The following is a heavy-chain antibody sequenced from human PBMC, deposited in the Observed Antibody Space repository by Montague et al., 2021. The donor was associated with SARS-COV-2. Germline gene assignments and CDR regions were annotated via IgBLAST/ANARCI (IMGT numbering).Heavy chain of an antibody. CDR2: IDWDDDK. V-gene: IGHV2-70*11. D-gene: IGHD3-9*01. Sequence: PALVKPTQTLTLTCTFSGFSLSTSGMCVSWIRQPPGKALEWLARIDWDDDKYYSTSLKTRLTISKDTSKNQMVLTMTNMDPVDTATYYCARTHYDILPGYYYDMDVWSQGTTVTVSS. J-gene: IGHJ6*02. CDR3: ARTHYDILPGYYYDMDV. CDR1: GFSLSTSGMC.